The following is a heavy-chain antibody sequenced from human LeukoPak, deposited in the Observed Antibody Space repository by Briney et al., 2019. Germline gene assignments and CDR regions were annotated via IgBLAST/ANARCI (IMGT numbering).Heavy chain of an antibody. Sequence: GGSLRLSYAASGFNFGDYYMTWIRQAPGKGLEWIAYINSNGYTIYYTDSVKGRFTISRDNDNNSLYLQMNGLRADDTAIYYCARDRRTPHSAYDWGHLDYWGQGILVTVSS. D-gene: IGHD5-12*01. CDR1: GFNFGDYY. CDR3: ARDRRTPHSAYDWGHLDY. J-gene: IGHJ4*02. V-gene: IGHV3-11*01. CDR2: INSNGYTI.